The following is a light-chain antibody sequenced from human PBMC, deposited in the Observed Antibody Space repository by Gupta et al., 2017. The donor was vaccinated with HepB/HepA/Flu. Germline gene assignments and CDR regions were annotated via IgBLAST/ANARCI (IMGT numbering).Light chain of an antibody. J-gene: IGLJ2*01. CDR3: SSYTSSSTEV. CDR2: DVR. V-gene: IGLV2-14*01. CDR1: SSDVGGYNY. Sequence: SALPQPASASGSPGQSITISCTGTSSDVGGYNYVSWYQQHPGKAPKLMIYDVRNRPSGVSNRFSGSKSGNTASLTISGLQAEDEADYYCSSYTSSSTEVFGGGTKLTVL.